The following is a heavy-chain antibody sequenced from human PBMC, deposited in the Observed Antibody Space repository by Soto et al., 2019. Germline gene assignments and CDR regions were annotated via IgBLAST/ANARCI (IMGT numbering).Heavy chain of an antibody. Sequence: GGSLRLSCAASGFTFSSYAMSWVRQAPGKGLEWVSAISGSGGSTYYADSVKGRFTISRDNSKNTLYLQMNSLRAEDTAVYYCAKDRGFLEWLYNWFDPWGQGTLVTVSS. CDR3: AKDRGFLEWLYNWFDP. D-gene: IGHD3-3*01. V-gene: IGHV3-23*01. J-gene: IGHJ5*02. CDR2: ISGSGGST. CDR1: GFTFSSYA.